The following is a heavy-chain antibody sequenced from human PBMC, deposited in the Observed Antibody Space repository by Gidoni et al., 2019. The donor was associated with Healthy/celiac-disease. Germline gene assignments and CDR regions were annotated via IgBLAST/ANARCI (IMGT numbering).Heavy chain of an antibody. V-gene: IGHV3-9*01. D-gene: IGHD1-20*01. Sequence: EVQLVESGGGLVQPGRSLRLSCSASGFTFDDYAMHWVRQAPGKGLEWVSGSSWNSGSIGYADSVKGRFTISRDNAKNSLYLQMNSLRAEDTALYYCAKDILGADNWNDEEPSFFDYWGQGTLVTVSS. CDR2: SSWNSGSI. CDR1: GFTFDDYA. J-gene: IGHJ4*02. CDR3: AKDILGADNWNDEEPSFFDY.